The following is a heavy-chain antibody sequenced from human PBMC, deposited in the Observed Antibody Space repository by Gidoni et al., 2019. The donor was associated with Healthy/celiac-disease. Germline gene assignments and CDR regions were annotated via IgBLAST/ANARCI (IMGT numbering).Heavy chain of an antibody. CDR3: ARQYQLLWGGDY. J-gene: IGHJ4*02. CDR2: IYYSGST. CDR1: GGSISSSSYY. V-gene: IGHV4-39*01. Sequence: QLQLQESGPGLVKPSETLSLTCTVSGGSISSSSYYWGWIRQPPGKGLEWIGSIYYSGSTYYNPSLKSRVTISVDTSKNQFSLKLSSVTAADTAVYYCARQYQLLWGGDYWGQGTLVTVSS. D-gene: IGHD2-2*01.